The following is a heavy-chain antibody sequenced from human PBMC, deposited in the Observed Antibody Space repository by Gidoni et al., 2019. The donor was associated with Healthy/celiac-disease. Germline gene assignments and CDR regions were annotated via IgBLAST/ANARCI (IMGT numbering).Heavy chain of an antibody. CDR2: ISYDGSNK. CDR1: GFTFSSYG. V-gene: IGHV3-30*18. D-gene: IGHD5-18*01. Sequence: QVQLVESGGGVVQPGRSLRLSCAASGFTFSSYGMHWVRQAPGKGLEWVAVISYDGSNKYYADSVKGRFTISRDNSKNTLYLQMNSLRAEDTAVYYCAKDQDSYGLNFDYWGQGTLVTVSS. CDR3: AKDQDSYGLNFDY. J-gene: IGHJ4*02.